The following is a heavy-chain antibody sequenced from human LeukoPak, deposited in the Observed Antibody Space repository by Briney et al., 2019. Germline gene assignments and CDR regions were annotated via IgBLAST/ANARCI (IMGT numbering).Heavy chain of an antibody. CDR3: ARARIRYSSRAEDYYYYYMDV. CDR1: GDSVSNYTTA. J-gene: IGHJ6*03. CDR2: TYYRSKWYN. V-gene: IGHV6-1*01. Sequence: SQTLSLTCAISGDSVSNYTTAWNWIRQSPSRGLEWLGRTYYRSKWYNEYAVSVKSRITIDPDTSKNQFSLQLSSVTPEDTAVYYCARARIRYSSRAEDYYYYYMDVWGKGTTVTVSS. D-gene: IGHD6-13*01.